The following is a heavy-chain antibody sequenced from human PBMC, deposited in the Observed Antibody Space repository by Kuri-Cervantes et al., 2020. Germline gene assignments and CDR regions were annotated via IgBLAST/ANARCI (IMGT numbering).Heavy chain of an antibody. V-gene: IGHV3-7*01. CDR2: IKQDGSEK. CDR3: GRSSTGMPLDC. J-gene: IGHJ4*02. Sequence: ETLSLTCAASGFTFSSHSMAWVRQAPGKGLEWVATIKQDGSEKFYVDSVRGRFTISRDNAKNSLYLQMDSLRAEDTAVYYCGRSSTGMPLDCWGQGTLVTVSS. CDR1: GFTFSSHS. D-gene: IGHD1-1*01.